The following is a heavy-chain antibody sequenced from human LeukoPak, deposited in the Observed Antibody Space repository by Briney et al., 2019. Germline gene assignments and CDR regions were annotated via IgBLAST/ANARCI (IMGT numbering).Heavy chain of an antibody. D-gene: IGHD3/OR15-3a*01. Sequence: SETLSLTCAVSGGSISSNSYYWGWIRQPPGKGLEWIGSIYYSGSTYYNPSLKSRVTISVDTSKNQFSLKLSSVTAADTAVYYCARRRLWTPGLFDYWGQGTLVTVSS. CDR2: IYYSGST. CDR1: GGSISSNSYY. J-gene: IGHJ4*02. V-gene: IGHV4-39*07. CDR3: ARRRLWTPGLFDY.